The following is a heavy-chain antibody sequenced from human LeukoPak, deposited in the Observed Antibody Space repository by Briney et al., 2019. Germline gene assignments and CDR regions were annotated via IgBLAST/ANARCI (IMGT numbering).Heavy chain of an antibody. CDR2: IYHSGST. CDR1: GYSISSGYY. V-gene: IGHV4-38-2*02. J-gene: IGHJ5*02. Sequence: SETLSLTCTVSGYSISSGYYWGWIRQPPGKGLEWIGSIYHSGSTYYNPSLKSRVTISVDTSKNQFSLKLSSVTAADTAVYYCAKGDSAMVDNNWFDPWGQGTLVTVSS. D-gene: IGHD5-18*01. CDR3: AKGDSAMVDNNWFDP.